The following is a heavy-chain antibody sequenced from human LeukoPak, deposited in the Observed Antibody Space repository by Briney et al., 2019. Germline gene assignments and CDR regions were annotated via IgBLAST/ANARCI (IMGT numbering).Heavy chain of an antibody. CDR1: GFTFSDYY. CDR2: ISSSGSTI. CDR3: ARAGPDDYGDYGRFSDAFDI. D-gene: IGHD4-17*01. J-gene: IGHJ3*02. V-gene: IGHV3-11*01. Sequence: GGYLRRYCAASGFTFSDYYMSWVRQAPGKGLEGVSYISSSGSTIYYADSVKGRFTISRDNAKNSLYLQMNSLRAEDTAVYYWARAGPDDYGDYGRFSDAFDIWGQGTMVTVSS.